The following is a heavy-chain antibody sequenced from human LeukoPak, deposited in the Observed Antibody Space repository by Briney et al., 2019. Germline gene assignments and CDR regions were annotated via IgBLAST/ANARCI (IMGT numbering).Heavy chain of an antibody. CDR3: AREETNYDILTGYSHGAFDI. J-gene: IGHJ3*02. CDR1: GGSISSGDYY. D-gene: IGHD3-9*01. Sequence: SETLSPTCTVSGGSISSGDYYWSWIRQPPGKGLEWIGYIYYSGSTYYNPSLKSRVTISVDTPKNQFSLKLSSVTAADTAVYYCAREETNYDILTGYSHGAFDIWGQGTMVTVSS. V-gene: IGHV4-30-4*01. CDR2: IYYSGST.